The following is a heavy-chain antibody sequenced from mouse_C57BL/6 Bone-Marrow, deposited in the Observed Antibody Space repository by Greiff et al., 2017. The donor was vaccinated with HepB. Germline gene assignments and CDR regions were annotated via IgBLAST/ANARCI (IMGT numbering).Heavy chain of an antibody. Sequence: VQLQQSGAELVKPGASVKLSCKASGYTFTSYWMHWVKQRPGQGLEWIGMIHPNSGSTNYNEKFKSKATLTVDKSSSTAYMQLSSLTSEDSAVYYCARSGGLRRAFDYWGQGTSLTVSS. D-gene: IGHD2-4*01. V-gene: IGHV1-64*01. J-gene: IGHJ2*02. CDR2: IHPNSGST. CDR3: ARSGGLRRAFDY. CDR1: GYTFTSYW.